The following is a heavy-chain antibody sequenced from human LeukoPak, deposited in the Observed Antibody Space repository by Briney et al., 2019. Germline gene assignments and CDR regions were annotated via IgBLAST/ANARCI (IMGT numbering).Heavy chain of an antibody. J-gene: IGHJ6*03. V-gene: IGHV4-59*01. CDR3: ARVFSSGWPTYYYYMDV. CDR1: GGSISGFY. D-gene: IGHD6-19*01. Sequence: SETLSLTCTVSGGSISGFYWSWIRQPPGKGLEWIGYMSNNGATTYNPSLKSRVTISIDMSNSHFSLTLKSVTAADKAVYYCARVFSSGWPTYYYYMDVWGKGTTVTVSS. CDR2: MSNNGAT.